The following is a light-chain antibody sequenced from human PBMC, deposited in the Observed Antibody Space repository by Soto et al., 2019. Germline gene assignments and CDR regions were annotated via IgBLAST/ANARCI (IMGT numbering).Light chain of an antibody. V-gene: IGKV1-39*01. CDR2: AAS. J-gene: IGKJ4*01. Sequence: DIQMTQYTSSLSASVGDSVTITCQASQDISNYLNGYQQKPGKAPKLLIYAASSLQSGVPSGFSGSGSGTDFTLTISSLQPEDFATYYCQQSYSTPLTSGGGTKVDIK. CDR3: QQSYSTPLT. CDR1: QDISNY.